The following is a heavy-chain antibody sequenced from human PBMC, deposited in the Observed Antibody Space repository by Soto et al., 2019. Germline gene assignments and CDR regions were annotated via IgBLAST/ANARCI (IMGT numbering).Heavy chain of an antibody. V-gene: IGHV3-11*01. Sequence: QEQLAESGGGLVKPGGSLRLSCAASGFSFNVYYMTWIRQAPGSGLEWVASISILGGSTYYADSVKGRFTISRDNVKNSLYLQVDALRAEDSAVYYCARDMACTRYFPYNTFNLWSQGTTVAVAS. J-gene: IGHJ3*01. CDR1: GFSFNVYY. D-gene: IGHD3-9*01. CDR2: ISILGGST. CDR3: ARDMACTRYFPYNTFNL.